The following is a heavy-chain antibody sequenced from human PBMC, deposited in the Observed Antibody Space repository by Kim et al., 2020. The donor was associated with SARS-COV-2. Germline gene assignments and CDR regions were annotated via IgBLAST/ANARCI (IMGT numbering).Heavy chain of an antibody. J-gene: IGHJ2*01. D-gene: IGHD1-1*01. V-gene: IGHV4-34*01. Sequence: LKSRVTISVDTSKNQFSLKLSSVTAADTAVYYCARGTKGTTTGYWYFDLWGRGTLVTVSS. CDR3: ARGTKGTTTGYWYFDL.